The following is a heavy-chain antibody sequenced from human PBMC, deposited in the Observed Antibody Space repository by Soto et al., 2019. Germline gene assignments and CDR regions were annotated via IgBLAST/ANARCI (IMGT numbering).Heavy chain of an antibody. CDR1: GYTFTGYY. V-gene: IGHV1-2*02. CDR3: ARNLEWTGEGFDY. J-gene: IGHJ4*02. CDR2: INHNSGGT. D-gene: IGHD3-16*01. Sequence: QVQLVQSGAEVKKPGASVKVSCKASGYTFTGYYMHWVRQAPGQGLEWMGWINHNSGGTNYAQKFQGRVTMTRDTSISTAYMELSRLRYDDTAVYYCARNLEWTGEGFDYWGQGTLVTVSS.